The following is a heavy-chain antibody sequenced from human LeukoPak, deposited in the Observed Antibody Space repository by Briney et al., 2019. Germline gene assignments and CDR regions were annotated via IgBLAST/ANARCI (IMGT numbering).Heavy chain of an antibody. CDR3: LRDLNWSLDQ. Sequence: GGSLRLSCAASGFTFSNYMMHWVRQAPGKGLVWVSRIKSDGITITYADSVKGRFTISRDNAKNTLYLQMNSLRAEDTAVYYCLRDLNWSLDQWGQGTRVTVPS. CDR1: GFTFSNYM. J-gene: IGHJ4*02. D-gene: IGHD1-20*01. V-gene: IGHV3-74*01. CDR2: IKSDGITI.